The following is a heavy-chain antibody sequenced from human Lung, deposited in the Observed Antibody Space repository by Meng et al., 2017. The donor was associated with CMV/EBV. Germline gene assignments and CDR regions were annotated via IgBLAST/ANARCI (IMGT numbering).Heavy chain of an antibody. Sequence: SXTLSLXCTVSGCSISSSSYYWGWIRQPPGKGLEWIGSIYYSGSTYYNPSLKSRVTISVDTSKNQFSLKLSSVTAADTAVYYCSGHWWETTHNWYFDLWGRGTLVTVSS. CDR3: SGHWWETTHNWYFDL. J-gene: IGHJ2*01. CDR2: IYYSGST. CDR1: GCSISSSSYY. V-gene: IGHV4-39*01. D-gene: IGHD1-26*01.